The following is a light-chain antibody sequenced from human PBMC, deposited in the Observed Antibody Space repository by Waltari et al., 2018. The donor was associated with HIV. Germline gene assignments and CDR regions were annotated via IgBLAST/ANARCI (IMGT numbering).Light chain of an antibody. Sequence: QSMLTQPPSASGTPGQRAPISCSGSSSNIGSHIVNCYQLHPGTAPQLLIYSSNPRPSGVPDRISGSKAGTAASLASSGLQSEDEADYYCATWDDTLNGYVFGTGTKVTVL. J-gene: IGLJ1*01. CDR3: ATWDDTLNGYV. V-gene: IGLV1-44*01. CDR1: SSNIGSHI. CDR2: SSN.